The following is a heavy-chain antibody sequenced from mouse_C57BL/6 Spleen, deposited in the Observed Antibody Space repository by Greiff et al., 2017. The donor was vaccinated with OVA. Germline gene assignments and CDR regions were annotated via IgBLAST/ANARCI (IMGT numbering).Heavy chain of an antibody. J-gene: IGHJ3*01. CDR1: GYTFPSYW. D-gene: IGHD1-1*01. Sequence: QVQLQQPGAELVKPGASVKLSCKASGYTFPSYWMHWVKQRPGRGLGWIGRIDPNSGGTKYNEKFKSKATLTVDKPSSTAYMQLSSLTSEYSAVYYGARWDYGSNRAWFAYWGQGTLVTVSA. CDR3: ARWDYGSNRAWFAY. V-gene: IGHV1-72*01. CDR2: IDPNSGGT.